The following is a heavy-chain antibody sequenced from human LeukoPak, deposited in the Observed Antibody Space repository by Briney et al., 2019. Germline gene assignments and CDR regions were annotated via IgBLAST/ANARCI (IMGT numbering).Heavy chain of an antibody. Sequence: ASVKVSCKASGGTFSSYAISWVRQAPGQGLEWMGRIIPILGIANYAQKFQGRVTITADKSTSTAYMELSSLRSEDTAVYYCARDGYNLAFDYWGQGTLVTVSS. CDR3: ARDGYNLAFDY. J-gene: IGHJ4*02. D-gene: IGHD5-24*01. CDR1: GGTFSSYA. CDR2: IIPILGIA. V-gene: IGHV1-69*04.